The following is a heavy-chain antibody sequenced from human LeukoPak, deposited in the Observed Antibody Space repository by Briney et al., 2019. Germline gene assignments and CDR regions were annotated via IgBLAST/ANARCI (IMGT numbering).Heavy chain of an antibody. V-gene: IGHV3-30*03. J-gene: IGHJ4*02. CDR3: ARFSGNSRKYYFDY. D-gene: IGHD4-23*01. CDR2: ISYDGSNK. Sequence: GGSLRLSCAASGFTFSSYGMHWVRQAPGKGLEWVAVISYDGSNKYYADSVKGRFTISRDDAKNSLYLQMNSLRAEDTAVYYCARFSGNSRKYYFDYWGQGTLVTVSS. CDR1: GFTFSSYG.